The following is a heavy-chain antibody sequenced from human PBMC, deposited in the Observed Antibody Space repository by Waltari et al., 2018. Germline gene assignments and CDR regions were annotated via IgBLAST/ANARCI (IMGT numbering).Heavy chain of an antibody. CDR1: GFTLASYW. CDR2: INEEVRER. V-gene: IGHV3-7*01. Sequence: EVQLVESGGGLVQPGGSLRLSCAASGFTLASYWTNWVRQAPGKGLEWVANINEEVRERSFVDSVKGRFTISRDNAKNTLYLQMNSLRVEDTAVYYCARGRSETYRGGVFDIWGQGTMVTVSS. J-gene: IGHJ3*02. D-gene: IGHD1-26*01. CDR3: ARGRSETYRGGVFDI.